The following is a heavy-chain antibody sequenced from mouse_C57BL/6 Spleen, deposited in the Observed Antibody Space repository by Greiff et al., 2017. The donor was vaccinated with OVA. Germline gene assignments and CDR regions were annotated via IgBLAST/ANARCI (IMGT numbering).Heavy chain of an antibody. V-gene: IGHV1-74*01. J-gene: IGHJ2*01. CDR2: IHPSDSDT. D-gene: IGHD1-1*01. CDR3: AIEGYYGSSLYFDY. CDR1: GYTFTSYW. Sequence: QVQLQQPGAELVKPGASVKVSCKASGYTFTSYWMHWVKQRPGQGLEWIGRIHPSDSDTNYNQKFKGKATLTVDKSSSTAYMRLSSLTSEDSAVYYCAIEGYYGSSLYFDYWGQGTTLTVSS.